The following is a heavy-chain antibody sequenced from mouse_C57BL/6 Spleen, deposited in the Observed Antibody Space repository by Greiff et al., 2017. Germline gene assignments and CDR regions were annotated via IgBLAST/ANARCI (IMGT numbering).Heavy chain of an antibody. V-gene: IGHV1-55*01. CDR3: ARGDDGYPRDWYFDV. CDR1: GYTFTSYW. Sequence: QVQLKQPGAELVKPGASVKMSCKASGYTFTSYWITWVKQRPGQGLEWIGDIYPGSGSTNYNEKFKSKATLTVDTSSSTAYMQLSSLTSEDSAVYYCARGDDGYPRDWYFDVWGTGTTVTVSS. CDR2: IYPGSGST. D-gene: IGHD2-3*01. J-gene: IGHJ1*03.